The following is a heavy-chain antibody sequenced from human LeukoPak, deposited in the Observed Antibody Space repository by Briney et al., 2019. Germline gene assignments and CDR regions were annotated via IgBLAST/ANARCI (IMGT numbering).Heavy chain of an antibody. CDR2: NGNN. Sequence: PSETLSLTCTVSGVSVSTTYNWGWVRRPPGKGLEWIGYNGNNNYNPSLKSRATISLDTSKNQFSLKLHSVTDADTAVYYCVRDYWGSLDYWGQGTLATVSS. J-gene: IGHJ4*02. V-gene: IGHV4-61*01. CDR1: GVSVSTTYN. CDR3: VRDYWGSLDY. D-gene: IGHD7-27*01.